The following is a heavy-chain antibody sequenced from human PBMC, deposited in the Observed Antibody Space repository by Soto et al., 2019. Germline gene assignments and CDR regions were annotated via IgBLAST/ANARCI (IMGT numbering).Heavy chain of an antibody. CDR1: GFTFSSYG. CDR3: AKDVMEGRQLPST. J-gene: IGHJ5*02. CDR2: ISYDGSNK. D-gene: IGHD6-6*01. Sequence: PGGSLRLSCAASGFTFSSYGMHWVRQAPGKGLEWVAVISYDGSNKYYADSVKGRFTISRDNSKNTLYLQMNSLRAEDTAVYYCAKDVMEGRQLPSTWGQGTLVTVSS. V-gene: IGHV3-30*18.